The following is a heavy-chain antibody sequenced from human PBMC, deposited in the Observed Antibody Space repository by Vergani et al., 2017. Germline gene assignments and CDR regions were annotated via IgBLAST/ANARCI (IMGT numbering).Heavy chain of an antibody. D-gene: IGHD4-11*01. Sequence: QVQLVQSGAEVKKPGASVKVSCKVSGYTLTELSMHWVRQAPGQGLEWMGIINPSGGSTSYAQKFQGRVTMTRDTSTSTVYMELSSLRSEDTAVYYCARPGDRDNSLFDYWGQGTLVTVSS. CDR3: ARPGDRDNSLFDY. V-gene: IGHV1-46*01. J-gene: IGHJ4*02. CDR1: GYTLTELS. CDR2: INPSGGST.